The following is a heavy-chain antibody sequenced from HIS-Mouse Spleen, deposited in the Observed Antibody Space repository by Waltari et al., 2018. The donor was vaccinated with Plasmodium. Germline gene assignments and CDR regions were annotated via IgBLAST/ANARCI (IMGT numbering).Heavy chain of an antibody. D-gene: IGHD6-13*01. CDR2: INPNSGGT. Sequence: QVQLVQSGAEVKKPGASVKVSCKASGYTFTGPSIPWVGQAPGQGLDGMGWINPNSGGTNYAQKFQGRVTMTRDTSISTAYMELSRLKSDDTAVYYCARLDPHSSSWYRYFQHWGQGTLVTVSS. CDR1: GYTFTGPS. CDR3: ARLDPHSSSWYRYFQH. J-gene: IGHJ1*01. V-gene: IGHV1-2*02.